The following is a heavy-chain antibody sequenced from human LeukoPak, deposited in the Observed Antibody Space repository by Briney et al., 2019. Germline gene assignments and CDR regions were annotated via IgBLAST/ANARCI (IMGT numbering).Heavy chain of an antibody. J-gene: IGHJ4*02. Sequence: TSETLSLTCAVYGGSFSGYYWSWIRQPPGKGLEWIGEINHSGSTNYNPSLKSRVTISVDTSKNQFSLKLSSVTAADTAVYYCARGTVAGSTNWGQGTLVTVSS. CDR3: ARGTVAGSTN. CDR2: INHSGST. CDR1: GGSFSGYY. D-gene: IGHD6-19*01. V-gene: IGHV4-34*01.